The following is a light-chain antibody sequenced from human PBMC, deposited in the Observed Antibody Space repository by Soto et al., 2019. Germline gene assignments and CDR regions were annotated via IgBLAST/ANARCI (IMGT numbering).Light chain of an antibody. V-gene: IGKV1-5*03. CDR2: KAS. CDR1: QSISSW. CDR3: QQYDSYPLT. Sequence: DIQMTQSPSTLSAFAGDRVTITCRASQSISSWLAWYQQKPGKAPKLLIQKASTSESGVPSRFSGSGSGTEFTLTISSLQPDDFATYYCQQYDSYPLTFGGGTRVEIK. J-gene: IGKJ4*01.